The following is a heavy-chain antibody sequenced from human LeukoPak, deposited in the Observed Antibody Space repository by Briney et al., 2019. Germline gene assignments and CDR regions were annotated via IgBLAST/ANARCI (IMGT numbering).Heavy chain of an antibody. V-gene: IGHV4-39*01. Sequence: SETLSLTCTVSGGSISSSSYYWGWIRQPPGKGLEWIGSIYYSGSTHYNPSLKSRVTISVDTSKNQFSLKLSSVTAADTAVYYCARSNISSWYYAGHFDYWGQGTLVTVSS. D-gene: IGHD6-13*01. CDR1: GGSISSSSYY. CDR3: ARSNISSWYYAGHFDY. CDR2: IYYSGST. J-gene: IGHJ4*02.